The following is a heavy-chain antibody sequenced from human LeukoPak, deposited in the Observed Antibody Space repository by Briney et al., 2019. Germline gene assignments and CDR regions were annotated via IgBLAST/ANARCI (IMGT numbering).Heavy chain of an antibody. CDR1: GGSISSYY. J-gene: IGHJ4*02. CDR2: IYYSGST. CDR3: ASVSVTGGYYFDY. D-gene: IGHD2-8*02. V-gene: IGHV4-59*01. Sequence: SETLSLTCTVSGGSISSYYWSWIRQPPGKGLEWIGYIYYSGSTNYNPSLKSRVTISVDTSKNQFSLKLSSVTAADTAVCYCASVSVTGGYYFDYWGQGTLVTVSS.